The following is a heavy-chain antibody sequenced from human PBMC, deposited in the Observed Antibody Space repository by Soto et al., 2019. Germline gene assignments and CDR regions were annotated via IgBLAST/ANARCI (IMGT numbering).Heavy chain of an antibody. CDR3: ARRYGGAFDI. Sequence: QVQLQESGPGLVKPSETLSLTCTVSGGSISSYYWSWIRQPPGKGLEWIGYIYDSGSTNYNPSLRSRVPISVATSKNQFSLKLSSVTAADTAVYYCARRYGGAFDIWGQGTMVTVSS. CDR1: GGSISSYY. CDR2: IYDSGST. D-gene: IGHD3-10*01. J-gene: IGHJ3*02. V-gene: IGHV4-59*08.